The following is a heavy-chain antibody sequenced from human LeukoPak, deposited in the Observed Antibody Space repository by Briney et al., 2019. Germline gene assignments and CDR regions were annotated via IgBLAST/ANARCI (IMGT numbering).Heavy chain of an antibody. CDR2: ISSSSTYI. CDR1: GFTFSHYH. J-gene: IGHJ3*02. Sequence: GGSLRLSCAASGFTFSHYHMNWVRQAPGKGLEWVSSISSSSTYIFYADSLKGRFTISRDDAKNSLYLQINSLRAEDTAVYYCARGGMTNGAFDIWGQGTTVTVSS. V-gene: IGHV3-21*01. CDR3: ARGGMTNGAFDI. D-gene: IGHD3-16*01.